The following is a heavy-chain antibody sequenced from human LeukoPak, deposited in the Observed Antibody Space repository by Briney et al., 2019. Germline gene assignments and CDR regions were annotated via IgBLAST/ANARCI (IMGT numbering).Heavy chain of an antibody. D-gene: IGHD2-15*01. J-gene: IGHJ5*02. CDR3: ARADCSVSTCYLRRSWFDP. CDR1: GFTFSSYE. Sequence: PGGSLRLSCAASGFTFSSYEMNWVRQAPGKGLEWVSYISSSGSTIYYADSVKGRFTISRDDAKNSLYLQMNSLRVEDTAVYYCARADCSVSTCYLRRSWFDPWGQGTLVTVSS. V-gene: IGHV3-48*03. CDR2: ISSSGSTI.